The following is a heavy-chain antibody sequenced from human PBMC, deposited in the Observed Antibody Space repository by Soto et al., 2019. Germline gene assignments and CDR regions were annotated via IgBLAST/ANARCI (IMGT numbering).Heavy chain of an antibody. D-gene: IGHD3-16*02. Sequence: QVQLQESGPGLVKPSGTLSLTCAVSGDSISSSKWWTWVRQPPGKGLEWIGDTLHSGETNFNPSLKSRIIISVDKSKNQFSLELTSVTAADTAVYFCAYSPGFYRLDVWGHGTLVIVSP. V-gene: IGHV4-4*02. CDR1: GDSISSSKW. CDR3: AYSPGFYRLDV. CDR2: TLHSGET. J-gene: IGHJ3*01.